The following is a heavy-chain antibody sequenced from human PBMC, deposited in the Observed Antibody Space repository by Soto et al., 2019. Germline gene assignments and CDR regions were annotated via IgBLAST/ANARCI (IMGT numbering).Heavy chain of an antibody. Sequence: PSETLSLTCAVYGGSFSGYYWSWIRQPPGKGLEWIGEINHSGSNNYNPSLKSLVTISVDTSKNQFSLKLSSVTAADTAVYYCARNGYSYGYEFKYYYYYYGMDVWGQGTTVTVSS. V-gene: IGHV4-34*01. D-gene: IGHD5-18*01. J-gene: IGHJ6*02. CDR1: GGSFSGYY. CDR2: INHSGSN. CDR3: ARNGYSYGYEFKYYYYYYGMDV.